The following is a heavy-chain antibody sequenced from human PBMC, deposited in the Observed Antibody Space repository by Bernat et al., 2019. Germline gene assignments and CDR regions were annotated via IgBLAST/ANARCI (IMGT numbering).Heavy chain of an antibody. CDR3: TGDFDS. V-gene: IGHV3-30*03. CDR2: ISYDGSNK. CDR1: GFTFSSYG. Sequence: QVQLVESGGGVVQPGRSLRLSCAASGFTFSSYGMHWVRQAPGKGLEWVAVISYDGSNKYYADCVKGRFTISRDNSKTTLYLQMNSLGAEDTAVYYCTGDFDSWGQGALVTVSS. J-gene: IGHJ4*02.